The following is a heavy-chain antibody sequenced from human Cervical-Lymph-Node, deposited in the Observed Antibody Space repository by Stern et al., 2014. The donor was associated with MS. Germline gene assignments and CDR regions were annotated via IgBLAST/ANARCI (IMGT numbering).Heavy chain of an antibody. V-gene: IGHV3-33*01. J-gene: IGHJ6*02. CDR1: GFIFSRYG. CDR3: ARLGSGYNGSYYNYGMDV. D-gene: IGHD3-22*01. CDR2: IWYDGTNE. Sequence: VQLVESGGGVVQPGKSLRLSCAASGFIFSRYGMHWVRQAPGKRPEWVATIWYDGTNENYGDPVKGRFTISRDNSKNPLYLQMNSLRVEDTAVYYCARLGSGYNGSYYNYGMDVWGQGTTVTVSS.